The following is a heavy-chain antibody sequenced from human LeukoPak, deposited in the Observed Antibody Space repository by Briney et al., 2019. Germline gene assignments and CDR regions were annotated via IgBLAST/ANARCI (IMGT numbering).Heavy chain of an antibody. D-gene: IGHD3-3*01. CDR1: GYTFTGYF. CDR2: INPRSWCT. J-gene: IGHJ6*03. V-gene: IGHV1-2*06. CDR3: PTDLSAPTRLLGGYYYYYYIDG. Sequence: ASVQVSCKSTGYTFTGYFVHWVRPAPGKGLEWMGRINPRSWCTNFAQKFQGRPIMTRDTCISADYMELSRLRYADKAVYYCPTDLSAPTRLLGGYYYYYYIDGWGKGSTVSAS.